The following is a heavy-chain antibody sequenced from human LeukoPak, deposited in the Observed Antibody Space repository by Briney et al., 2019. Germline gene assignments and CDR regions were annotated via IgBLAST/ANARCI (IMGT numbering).Heavy chain of an antibody. CDR2: ISAYNGNT. Sequence: ASVKVSCKASGYTFTGYYMHWVRQAPGQGLEWMGWISAYNGNTNYAQKLQGRVTMTTDTSTSTAYMELRSLRSDDTAVYYCARVFGAVAGIYGAFDIWGQGTMVTVSS. J-gene: IGHJ3*02. V-gene: IGHV1-18*01. D-gene: IGHD6-19*01. CDR3: ARVFGAVAGIYGAFDI. CDR1: GYTFTGYY.